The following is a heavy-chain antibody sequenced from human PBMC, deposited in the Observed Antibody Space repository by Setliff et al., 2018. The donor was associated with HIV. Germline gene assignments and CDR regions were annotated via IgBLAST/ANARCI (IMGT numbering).Heavy chain of an antibody. J-gene: IGHJ4*02. CDR1: GGSISSSSSY. CDR3: ASGYQYDSSGYYYVTPIDY. CDR2: VSYSGST. D-gene: IGHD3-22*01. V-gene: IGHV4-39*01. Sequence: SETLSLTCTVSGGSISSSSSYWGWIRQPPGRGLEWIGSVSYSGSTYYNPSLKSRVTMSVDTSKNQFSLKLSSVTAADTAVYYCASGYQYDSSGYYYVTPIDYWGQGTLVTVSS.